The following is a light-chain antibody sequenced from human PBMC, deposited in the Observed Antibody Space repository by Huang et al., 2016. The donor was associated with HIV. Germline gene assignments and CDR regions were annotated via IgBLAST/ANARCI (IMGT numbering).Light chain of an antibody. CDR2: SAS. V-gene: IGKV3-15*01. CDR3: QQYNSWPGT. CDR1: QSVSSN. Sequence: EIVMTQSPATLSVSPGESATLSCRASQSVSSNLGCYQQKPGQAPRLLIYSASTRDTGIPARFSGSESGTEFTLTISSLQSEDFAVYHCQQYNSWPGTFGQGTKVEIK. J-gene: IGKJ1*01.